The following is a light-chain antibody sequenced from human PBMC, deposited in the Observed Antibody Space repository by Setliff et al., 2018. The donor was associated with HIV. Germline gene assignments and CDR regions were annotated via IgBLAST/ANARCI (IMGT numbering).Light chain of an antibody. CDR3: SASRPSTNLVV. Sequence: QSALTQPASVSGSPGQSITISCTGASGDVGRYNLVSWYQQQPGKPPKLMIYQVINRPSGVSNRFSGSKSGNTASLTISGLQAEDEANYYCSASRPSTNLVVFGTGTKVTVL. CDR1: SGDVGRYNL. CDR2: QVI. J-gene: IGLJ1*01. V-gene: IGLV2-14*02.